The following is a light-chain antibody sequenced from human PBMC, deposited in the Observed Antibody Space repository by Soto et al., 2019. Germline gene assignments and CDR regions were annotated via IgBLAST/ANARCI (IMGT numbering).Light chain of an antibody. CDR1: PGISTW. J-gene: IGKJ4*01. CDR2: AAS. Sequence: DIQMTQSPSSVSASVGDRVTITCRASPGISTWLTWYQHKPGKAPKVLIYAASSLQSGLPSRFGRSGFGAYFTLTISSLQPEDFATYFCQQSNSDPLTFGGGTKVEIK. V-gene: IGKV1-12*01. CDR3: QQSNSDPLT.